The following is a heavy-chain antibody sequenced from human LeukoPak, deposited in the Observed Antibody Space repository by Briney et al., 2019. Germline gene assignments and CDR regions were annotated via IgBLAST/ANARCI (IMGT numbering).Heavy chain of an antibody. V-gene: IGHV3-66*02. Sequence: GGSLRLSCAASGFTVSSNYMSWVRQAPGKGLEWVSVIYSGGSTYYADSVKGRFTISRDNSMNTLYLQMNSLRAEDTAVYYCARDREGYYGSGSYVYWGQGTLVTVSS. CDR2: IYSGGST. J-gene: IGHJ4*02. CDR1: GFTVSSNY. D-gene: IGHD3-10*01. CDR3: ARDREGYYGSGSYVY.